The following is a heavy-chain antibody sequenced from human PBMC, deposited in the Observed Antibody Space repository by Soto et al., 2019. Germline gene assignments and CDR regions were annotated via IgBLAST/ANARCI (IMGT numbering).Heavy chain of an antibody. CDR3: AKSAHPATVTLYYFDY. Sequence: GGSLRLSCAASGFNFNNYAMHWVRQAPGKGLEWVTLISEDGSKKFFADSVKGRFTVSRDNSKNTVFLQMNSLKSEDTAVYYCAKSAHPATVTLYYFDYWGQGTLVTVSS. CDR2: ISEDGSKK. J-gene: IGHJ4*02. CDR1: GFNFNNYA. D-gene: IGHD4-17*01. V-gene: IGHV3-30*18.